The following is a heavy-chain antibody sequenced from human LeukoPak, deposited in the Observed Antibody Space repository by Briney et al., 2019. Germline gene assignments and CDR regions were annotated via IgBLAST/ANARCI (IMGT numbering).Heavy chain of an antibody. J-gene: IGHJ5*02. V-gene: IGHV3-23*01. Sequence: PGGSLRLSCAASGFTFSNYAMSWVRQAPGKGLEWVSGVTPGGNIPYYADSVKGRFTISRDNSNNTLYLQMGSLRAADTAVYYCAKDPRYCSGGSCYRWFDPWGQGTLVTVSS. CDR2: VTPGGNIP. CDR1: GFTFSNYA. CDR3: AKDPRYCSGGSCYRWFDP. D-gene: IGHD2-15*01.